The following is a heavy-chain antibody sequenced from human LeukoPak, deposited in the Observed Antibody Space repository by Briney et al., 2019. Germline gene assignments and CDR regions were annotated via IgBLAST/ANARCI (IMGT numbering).Heavy chain of an antibody. Sequence: PGGSLRLSCAASGFTFSSYAMSWVRQAPGKGLEWVSAISGSGGSTYYADSVKGRFTISRDNSKNTLYLQMNSLRAEDTAVYYCASTCSSTSCYQNYYYYYYMDVWGKGTTVTVSS. CDR2: ISGSGGST. J-gene: IGHJ6*03. V-gene: IGHV3-23*01. CDR3: ASTCSSTSCYQNYYYYYYMDV. D-gene: IGHD2-2*01. CDR1: GFTFSSYA.